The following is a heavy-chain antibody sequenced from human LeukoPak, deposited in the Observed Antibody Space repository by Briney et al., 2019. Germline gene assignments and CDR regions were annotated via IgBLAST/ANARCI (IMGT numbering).Heavy chain of an antibody. CDR3: ARSLSTTVTTAFNI. Sequence: PGGSLRLSCAASGFTFRSYTMNWVRQAPGKGLEWVSSISSSSSYIYYADSVKGRFTISRDNANNSLYLQTDSLRAEDTAVYYCARSLSTTVTTAFNIWGQGTMVTVSS. CDR2: ISSSSSYI. J-gene: IGHJ3*02. D-gene: IGHD4-17*01. CDR1: GFTFRSYT. V-gene: IGHV3-21*01.